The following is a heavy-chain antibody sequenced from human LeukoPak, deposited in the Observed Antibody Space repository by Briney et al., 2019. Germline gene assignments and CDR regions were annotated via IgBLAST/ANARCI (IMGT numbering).Heavy chain of an antibody. J-gene: IGHJ4*02. CDR2: IYYSGST. V-gene: IGHV4-39*02. CDR3: ARDSSGYYYVY. Sequence: SETLSLTCTVSGGSISSYYWGWIRQPPGKGLEWIGSIYYSGSTYYNPSLKSRVTISVDTSKNQFSLKLSSVTAADTAVYYCARDSSGYYYVYWGQGTLVTVSS. CDR1: GGSISSYY. D-gene: IGHD3-22*01.